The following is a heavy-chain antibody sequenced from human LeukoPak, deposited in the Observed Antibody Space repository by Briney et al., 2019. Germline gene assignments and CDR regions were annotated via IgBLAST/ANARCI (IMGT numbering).Heavy chain of an antibody. Sequence: PSETLSLTCIVSGGSISNYYWSWIRQSPGKGLEWMGYIHYSGSTNYNPSLKSRVTTSVDTSKKQFSLKLSSVTAAETAVYYCVRRTPYSGSYIFDYWGQGTLVTVSS. CDR1: GGSISNYY. V-gene: IGHV4-59*01. CDR2: IHYSGST. D-gene: IGHD1-26*01. J-gene: IGHJ4*02. CDR3: VRRTPYSGSYIFDY.